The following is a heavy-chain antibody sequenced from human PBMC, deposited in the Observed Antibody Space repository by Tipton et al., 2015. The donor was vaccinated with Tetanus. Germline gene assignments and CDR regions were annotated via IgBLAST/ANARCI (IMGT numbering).Heavy chain of an antibody. D-gene: IGHD6-13*01. CDR3: ARGGIAAAVCGLDY. CDR2: IYYTGST. CDR1: GGSFSGYY. V-gene: IGHV4-34*01. J-gene: IGHJ4*02. Sequence: TLSLTCAVYGGSFSGYYWSWIRQSPGKGLEWIGSIYYTGSTYYNPSLKSRVTISVDTSKNQFYLKLSSVTAADTAVYYCARGGIAAAVCGLDYWGQGTLVTVSS.